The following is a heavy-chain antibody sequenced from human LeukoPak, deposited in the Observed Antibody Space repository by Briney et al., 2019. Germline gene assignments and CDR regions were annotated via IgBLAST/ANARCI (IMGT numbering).Heavy chain of an antibody. D-gene: IGHD3-3*01. CDR3: ARNWSRFDY. CDR1: GYSISSGYY. J-gene: IGHJ4*02. V-gene: IGHV4-38-2*02. Sequence: SETLSLTCTVSGYSISSGYYWGWIRQPPGKGLEWIGSIYHSGSTYYNPSLKSRVTISVDTSKNQFSLKLSSVTAADTAVYYCARNWSRFDYWGQGTLVTVSS. CDR2: IYHSGST.